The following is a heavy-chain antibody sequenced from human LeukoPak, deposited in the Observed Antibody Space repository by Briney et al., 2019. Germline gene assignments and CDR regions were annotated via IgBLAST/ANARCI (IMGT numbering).Heavy chain of an antibody. CDR1: GYTFTGYY. CDR3: ARLYPVAGKAGRIKIDY. V-gene: IGHV1-2*02. D-gene: IGHD6-19*01. J-gene: IGHJ4*02. CDR2: INPNSGGT. Sequence: ASVKVSCKASGYTFTGYYMHWVRQAPGQGLEWMGWINPNSGGTNYAQKFQGRVTMTRDTSISTAYMELSRLRSDDTAGYYCARLYPVAGKAGRIKIDYWGQGTLVTVSS.